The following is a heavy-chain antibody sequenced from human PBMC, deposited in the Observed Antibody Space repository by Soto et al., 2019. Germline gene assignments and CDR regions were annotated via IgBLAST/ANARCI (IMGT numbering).Heavy chain of an antibody. V-gene: IGHV1-69*01. CDR3: ARDLGGCSAGSCRYNWFDL. CDR1: GDTFSNYA. J-gene: IGHJ5*02. CDR2: IIPLYGTA. D-gene: IGHD2-15*01. Sequence: QVQLVQSGAEVKKPGSSVRVSCEASGDTFSNYAISWVRQAPGQGLEWLGGIIPLYGTATYAQKFQDRGTITADGSTSTAYMDLSSLRSEDTAVYYCARDLGGCSAGSCRYNWFDLWGQGTLVTVSS.